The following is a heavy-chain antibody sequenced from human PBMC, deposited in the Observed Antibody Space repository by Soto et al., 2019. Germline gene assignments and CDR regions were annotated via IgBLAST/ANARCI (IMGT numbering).Heavy chain of an antibody. CDR2: IYYSGST. CDR1: GGSISSYY. Sequence: ETLSLTCTVSGGSISSYYWSWIRQPPGKGLEWIGYIYYSGSTNYNPSLKSRVTISVDTSKNQFSLKLSSVTAADTAVYYCARDLVGTAMPTSYGMDVWGQGTTVTVSS. J-gene: IGHJ6*02. CDR3: ARDLVGTAMPTSYGMDV. V-gene: IGHV4-59*01. D-gene: IGHD5-18*01.